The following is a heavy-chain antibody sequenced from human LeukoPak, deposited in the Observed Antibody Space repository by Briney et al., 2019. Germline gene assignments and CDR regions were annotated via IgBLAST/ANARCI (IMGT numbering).Heavy chain of an antibody. CDR2: IKQDGSEK. CDR1: GFTFSSYW. V-gene: IGHV3-7*01. J-gene: IGHJ4*02. D-gene: IGHD3-22*01. CDR3: SVAYDTSGSVNI. Sequence: GGSLRLSCAASGFTFSSYWMSWVRQAPGKGLEWVANIKQDGSEKYYVDSVKGRFTISSDNAKNSLYLQMNSLTAEDTAVYYCSVAYDTSGSVNIGGLGTLVTVSS.